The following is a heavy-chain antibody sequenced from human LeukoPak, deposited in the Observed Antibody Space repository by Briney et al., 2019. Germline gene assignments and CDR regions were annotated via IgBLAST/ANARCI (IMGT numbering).Heavy chain of an antibody. D-gene: IGHD2-15*01. J-gene: IGHJ4*02. V-gene: IGHV3-66*01. CDR1: GFTFSSYT. Sequence: PGGSLRLSCAASGFTFSSYTMNWVRQAPGKGLEWVSVIYNDGRTFYAESVKGRFTISRDNSKNTLHLQMNSLRAGDTAVYYCATIVPDVVATLTFDYWGQGTLVTVSS. CDR2: IYNDGRT. CDR3: ATIVPDVVATLTFDY.